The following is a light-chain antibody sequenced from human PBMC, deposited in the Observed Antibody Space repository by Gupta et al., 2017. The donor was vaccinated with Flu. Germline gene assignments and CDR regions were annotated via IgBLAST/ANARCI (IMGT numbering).Light chain of an antibody. CDR1: QSLVYTDGNTY. CDR3: MRCRHPWT. Sequence: DVVMTQSPLLLPVTLGQPASISCRSSQSLVYTDGNTYLNWFEQRPGQSPRRLIYEVSNRDAGVTDRFSGSGSGSGTDFTLKSSRVEDEDVGLYYCMRCRHPWTFGQGTKLEIK. V-gene: IGKV2-30*01. J-gene: IGKJ2*02. CDR2: EVS.